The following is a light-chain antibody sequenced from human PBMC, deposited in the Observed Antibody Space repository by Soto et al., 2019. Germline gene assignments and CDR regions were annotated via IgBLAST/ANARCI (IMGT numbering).Light chain of an antibody. CDR2: WAS. CDR3: QQYYSTPLT. J-gene: IGKJ4*01. Sequence: DIVMTQSPDSLAVSLGERATINCKSSQSVLYSSNNKNYLAWYQQKPGQPPKLLIYWASTRESGVPDRCSGSGSGTDFTLTISSLQAEDVAFYYCQQYYSTPLTFGGGAKVEIK. V-gene: IGKV4-1*01. CDR1: QSVLYSSNNKNY.